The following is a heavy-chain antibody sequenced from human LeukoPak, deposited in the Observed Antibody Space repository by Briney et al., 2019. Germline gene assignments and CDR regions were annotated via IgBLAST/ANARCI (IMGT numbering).Heavy chain of an antibody. V-gene: IGHV3-74*01. J-gene: IGHJ6*03. CDR1: GFTFSNYW. CDR2: INTDGSSS. CDR3: ARGSYYMDV. Sequence: PGGSLRLSCAASGFTFSNYWMHWVRQAPGKGLVWVSRINTDGSSSTYADSVKGRFTISRDNAKNTLYLQMNSPRAEDTAVYYCARGSYYMDVWGKGTTVTVSS.